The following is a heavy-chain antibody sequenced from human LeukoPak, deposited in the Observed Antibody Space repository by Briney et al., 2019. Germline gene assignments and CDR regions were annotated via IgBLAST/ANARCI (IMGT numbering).Heavy chain of an antibody. J-gene: IGHJ6*02. CDR1: GFTFSSYA. D-gene: IGHD3-9*01. Sequence: GGSLRLSCAASGFTFSSYAMHWVRQAPGQGLEWVAVISYDGSNKYYADSVKGRFTISRDNSKNTLYLQMNSLRAEDTAVYYCARCRSVDWFTFYGMDVWGQGTTVTVSS. V-gene: IGHV3-30-3*01. CDR3: ARCRSVDWFTFYGMDV. CDR2: ISYDGSNK.